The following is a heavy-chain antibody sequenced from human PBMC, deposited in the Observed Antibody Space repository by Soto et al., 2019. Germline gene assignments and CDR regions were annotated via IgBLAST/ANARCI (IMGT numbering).Heavy chain of an antibody. V-gene: IGHV1-69*01. CDR2: IIPIFGTA. J-gene: IGHJ5*02. Sequence: QVQLVQSGAEVKKPGSSVKVSCKASGGTFSSYAISWVRQAPGQGLEWMGGIIPIFGTANYAQKFQGRVTIIADESTSTAYMELSSLRSEDTAVYYCARDGGWAAADKGNWFDPWGQGTLVTVSS. D-gene: IGHD6-13*01. CDR3: ARDGGWAAADKGNWFDP. CDR1: GGTFSSYA.